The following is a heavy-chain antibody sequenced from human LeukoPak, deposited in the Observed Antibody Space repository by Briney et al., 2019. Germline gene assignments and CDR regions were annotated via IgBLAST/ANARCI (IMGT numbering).Heavy chain of an antibody. CDR1: GGSFSGYY. CDR3: ARILYYYDSSGYYRWNAFDI. D-gene: IGHD3-22*01. J-gene: IGHJ3*02. CDR2: INRSGST. Sequence: SETLSLTCAVYGGSFSGYYWSWIRQPPGKGLEWIGEINRSGSTNYNPSLKSRVTISVDTSKNQFSLKLSSVTAADTAVYYCARILYYYDSSGYYRWNAFDIWGQGTMVTVSS. V-gene: IGHV4-34*01.